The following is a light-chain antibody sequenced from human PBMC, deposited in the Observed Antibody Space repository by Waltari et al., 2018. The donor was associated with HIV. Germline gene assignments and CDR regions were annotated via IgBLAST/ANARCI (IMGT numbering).Light chain of an antibody. CDR3: QHYKNLPIT. Sequence: DIQMTQSPSSLSASVGDRVTITCQANQDISNNLNWYQQKPGKAPNLLIFDASTLQTGVQSRFSGSGSGTDFTLTISSLQPEDVATYYCQHYKNLPITFGQGTRLQI. V-gene: IGKV1-33*01. J-gene: IGKJ5*01. CDR1: QDISNN. CDR2: DAS.